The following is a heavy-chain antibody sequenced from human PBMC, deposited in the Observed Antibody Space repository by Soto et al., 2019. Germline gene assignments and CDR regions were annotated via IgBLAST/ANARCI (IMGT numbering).Heavy chain of an antibody. V-gene: IGHV1-69*13. CDR2: IIPIFGTA. D-gene: IGHD2-15*01. Sequence: RASVKVSCKASGGTFSSYAISWVRQAPGQGLEWMGGIIPIFGTANYAQKFQGRVTITADESTSTAYMELSSLRSEGTAVYYCARRGRCSGGSCYHYYYYGMDVWGQGTTVTVSS. CDR1: GGTFSSYA. CDR3: ARRGRCSGGSCYHYYYYGMDV. J-gene: IGHJ6*02.